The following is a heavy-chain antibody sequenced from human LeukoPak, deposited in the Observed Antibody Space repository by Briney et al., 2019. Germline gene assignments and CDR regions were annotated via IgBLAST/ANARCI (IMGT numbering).Heavy chain of an antibody. CDR1: GFTFSNHW. CDR2: INGDGSRT. CDR3: VRSGLPVAGDY. V-gene: IGHV3-74*01. D-gene: IGHD2-2*01. Sequence: GGPLRLSCAASGFTFSNHWMYWVRQGPGKGLVWVSRINGDGSRTDYADSVRGRFTISRDNARNTLSLQMNSPGAEDTAVYYCVRSGLPVAGDYWGQGTLVTVSS. J-gene: IGHJ4*02.